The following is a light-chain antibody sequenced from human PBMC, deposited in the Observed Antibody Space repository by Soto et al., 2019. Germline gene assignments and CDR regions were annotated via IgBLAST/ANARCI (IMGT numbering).Light chain of an antibody. CDR1: SSDVGGHNF. CDR2: EVT. Sequence: QAVLTQPPSASGSPGQSVTISCTGTSSDVGGHNFVSWYQQHPGKAPKFLIYEVTKRPSGVPDRFSGSKSGITASLTVSGLQADDEAYYYCSAYAGNNNPVIFGGGTK. J-gene: IGLJ2*01. V-gene: IGLV2-8*01. CDR3: SAYAGNNNPVI.